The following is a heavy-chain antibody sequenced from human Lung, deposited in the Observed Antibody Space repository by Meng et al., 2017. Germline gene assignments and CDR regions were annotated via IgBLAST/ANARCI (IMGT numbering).Heavy chain of an antibody. CDR2: MSFDGAQI. CDR1: GFTFNTYA. V-gene: IGHV3-30*01. J-gene: IGHJ2*01. Sequence: QGGLVEAGGGVVQPGGSLRLSCAASGFTFNTYAMHGVRQAPGKGLEWVSLMSFDGAQIYYSDSVRGRFTISRDNSKNTLYLQMNSLRAEDTAVYYCARDKPPNDVWGRGTLVTVSS. CDR3: ARDKPPNDV.